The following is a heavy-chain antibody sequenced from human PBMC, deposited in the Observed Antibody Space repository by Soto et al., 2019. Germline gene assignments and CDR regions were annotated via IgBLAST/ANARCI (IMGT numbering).Heavy chain of an antibody. CDR3: ARGSYGGFDS. CDR1: GFTFNYFW. D-gene: IGHD4-17*01. J-gene: IGHJ4*02. Sequence: EVQLVESGGGLVQPGGSLGLSCTASGFTFNYFWMHWVRQAPGKGLVWVSRIHSDGSSTTYADSVKGRFTISRDDAKNTLYLQMNSLTAEDTAVYYGARGSYGGFDSWGQGTLVTVSS. V-gene: IGHV3-74*01. CDR2: IHSDGSST.